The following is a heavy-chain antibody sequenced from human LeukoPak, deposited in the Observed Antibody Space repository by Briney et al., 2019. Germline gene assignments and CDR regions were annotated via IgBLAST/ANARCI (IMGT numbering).Heavy chain of an antibody. J-gene: IGHJ6*02. CDR1: GGSFSGYY. D-gene: IGHD5-18*01. CDR2: INHSGST. V-gene: IGHV4-34*01. CDR3: ARGGRWLYYYYYGMDV. Sequence: PSETLSLTCAVYGGSFSGYYWSWIRQPPGKGLEWIGEINHSGSTNYNPSLKSRVTISVDTSKNQFSLKLSSVTAADTAVYYCARGGRWLYYYYYGMDVWGQGTTVTVSS.